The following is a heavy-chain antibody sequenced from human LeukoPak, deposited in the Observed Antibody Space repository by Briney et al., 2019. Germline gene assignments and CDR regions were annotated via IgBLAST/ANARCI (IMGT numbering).Heavy chain of an antibody. J-gene: IGHJ4*02. V-gene: IGHV4-4*09. CDR3: AGNSVWYVYNY. D-gene: IGHD6-19*01. CDR2: IHTRGST. CDR1: GGSISSYY. Sequence: SETLSLTCTVSGGSISSYYWSWIRQPPGKGLKWIGYIHTRGSTNYNPSLKSRVTISVDTSKNQFSLKLSSVTAADTAVYYCAGNSVWYVYNYWGPGTLVSVSS.